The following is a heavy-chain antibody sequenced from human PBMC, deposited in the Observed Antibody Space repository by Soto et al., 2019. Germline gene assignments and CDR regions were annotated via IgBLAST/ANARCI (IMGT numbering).Heavy chain of an antibody. V-gene: IGHV3-30-3*01. Sequence: QVQLVESGGGVVQPGRSLRLSCAASGFTFSSYAMHWVRQAPGKGLEWVAVISYDGSNKYYADSVKGRFTISRDNSKNTLYLQINSLRAEDTAVYYCARDGRLENMDVWGQGTTVTVSS. CDR2: ISYDGSNK. CDR1: GFTFSSYA. CDR3: ARDGRLENMDV. D-gene: IGHD1-1*01. J-gene: IGHJ6*02.